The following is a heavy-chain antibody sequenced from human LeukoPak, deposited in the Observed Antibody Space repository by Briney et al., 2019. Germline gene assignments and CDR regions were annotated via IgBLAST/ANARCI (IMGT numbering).Heavy chain of an antibody. V-gene: IGHV4-38-2*02. CDR1: GDSISSYY. CDR2: IYHSGST. Sequence: SETLSLTCTVSGDSISSYYWSWIRQPPGKGLEWIGSIYHSGSTYYNPSLKSRVTISVDTSKNQFSLKLSSVTAADTAVYYCARDPSAAGPPFDYWGQGTLVTVSS. CDR3: ARDPSAAGPPFDY. D-gene: IGHD6-13*01. J-gene: IGHJ4*02.